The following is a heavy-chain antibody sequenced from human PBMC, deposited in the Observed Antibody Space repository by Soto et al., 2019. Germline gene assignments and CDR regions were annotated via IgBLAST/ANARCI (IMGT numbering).Heavy chain of an antibody. D-gene: IGHD6-19*01. V-gene: IGHV4-34*01. CDR3: ARLTREVRQWLVRRAPRAFDI. CDR2: INHSGST. Sequence: PSETLSLTCAVYGGSFSGYYWSWIRQPPGKGLEWIGEINHSGSTNYNPSLKSRVTISVDTSKNQFSLKLSSVTAADTAVYYCARLTREVRQWLVRRAPRAFDIWGQGTMVTVSS. CDR1: GGSFSGYY. J-gene: IGHJ3*02.